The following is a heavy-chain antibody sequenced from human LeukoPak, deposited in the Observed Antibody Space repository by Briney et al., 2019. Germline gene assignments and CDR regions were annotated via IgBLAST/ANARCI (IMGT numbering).Heavy chain of an antibody. CDR3: ARVVSGDYVDY. J-gene: IGHJ4*02. CDR2: INPNSGGT. CDR1: GYTFTGYY. Sequence: ASVKVSCKASGYTFTGYYMHWVRQAPGQGLEWMGWINPNSGGTNYAQKFQGRVTMTRNTSISTAYMELSSLRSEDTAVYYCARVVSGDYVDYWGQGTLVTVSS. D-gene: IGHD4-17*01. V-gene: IGHV1-2*02.